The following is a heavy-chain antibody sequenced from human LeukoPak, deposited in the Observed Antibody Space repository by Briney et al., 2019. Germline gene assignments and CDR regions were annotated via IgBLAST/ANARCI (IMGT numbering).Heavy chain of an antibody. Sequence: SETLSLTCSVSGGSISTYYWSWMRQPPGKGLEWIGYVYYTGGTNYNPSPKIRVTISVDTSRTKFSLKLSSWNAPATADYYVARGTYRGNDRGLYFDYWGQGTLLTVSS. CDR2: VYYTGGT. CDR3: ARGTYRGNDRGLYFDY. V-gene: IGHV4-59*01. D-gene: IGHD5-12*01. CDR1: GGSISTYY. J-gene: IGHJ4*02.